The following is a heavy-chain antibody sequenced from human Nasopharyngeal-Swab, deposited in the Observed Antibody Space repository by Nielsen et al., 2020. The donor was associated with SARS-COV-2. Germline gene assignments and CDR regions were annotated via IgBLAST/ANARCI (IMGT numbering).Heavy chain of an antibody. CDR2: IYYSGST. J-gene: IGHJ4*02. CDR3: ARDWELLGFDY. Sequence: SETLSLTCTVSGGSISSGEYYWSWIRQPPGKGLEWIGYIYYSGSTYYNPSLKSRVTISVDTSKNQFSLKLSSVTAADTAVYYCARDWELLGFDYWGQGTLVTVSS. V-gene: IGHV4-30-4*01. D-gene: IGHD1-26*01. CDR1: GGSISSGEYY.